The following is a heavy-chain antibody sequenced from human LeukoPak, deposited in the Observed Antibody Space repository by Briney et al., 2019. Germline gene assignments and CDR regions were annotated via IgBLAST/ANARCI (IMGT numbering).Heavy chain of an antibody. V-gene: IGHV1-18*04. J-gene: IGHJ4*02. CDR3: ARDLVGADDY. D-gene: IGHD2-8*02. CDR1: GYTFTSYY. Sequence: ASVKVSCKASGYTFTSYYMHWVRQAPGQGLEWMGWISAYNGNTNYAQKLQGRVTTTTDTSTSTAYMELRSLRSDDTAVYYCARDLVGADDYWGQGTLVTVSS. CDR2: ISAYNGNT.